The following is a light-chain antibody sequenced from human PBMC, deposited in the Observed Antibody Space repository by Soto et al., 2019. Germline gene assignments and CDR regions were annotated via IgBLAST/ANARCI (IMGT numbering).Light chain of an antibody. CDR2: DVS. Sequence: QSALTQPASVSGSPGQSITISCTGTSSDVGGYNYVSWYQQHPGKAPKLMIYDVSNRPSGVSNRFSGSKSGNTAYLTISGLQAEDEAEYYCSSYTSRSTLVFGGGTKLTVL. J-gene: IGLJ2*01. CDR1: SSDVGGYNY. CDR3: SSYTSRSTLV. V-gene: IGLV2-14*01.